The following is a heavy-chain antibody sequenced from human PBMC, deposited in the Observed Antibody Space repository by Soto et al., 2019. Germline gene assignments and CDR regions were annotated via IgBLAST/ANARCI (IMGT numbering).Heavy chain of an antibody. Sequence: TGGSLRLSCAASGFTFSGSAMHWVRQASGKGLEWVGRIRSKANSYATAYAASVKGRFTISRDDSKNTAYLQMNSLKTEDTAVYYCTATIEMATIYHYYGMDVWGQGTTVTVSS. D-gene: IGHD5-12*01. CDR3: TATIEMATIYHYYGMDV. J-gene: IGHJ6*02. V-gene: IGHV3-73*01. CDR2: IRSKANSYAT. CDR1: GFTFSGSA.